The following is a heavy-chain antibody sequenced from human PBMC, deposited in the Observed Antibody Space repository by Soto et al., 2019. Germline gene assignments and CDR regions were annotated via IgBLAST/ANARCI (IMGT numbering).Heavy chain of an antibody. D-gene: IGHD4-17*01. CDR3: AILISVTTDY. J-gene: IGHJ4*02. CDR1: GGSISSSSYY. V-gene: IGHV4-39*01. Sequence: SETLSLTCTVSGGSISSSSYYWGWIRQPPGKGLEWIGSIYYSGSTYYNPSLKSRVTISVDTSKNQFSPKLSSVTAADTAVYYCAILISVTTDYWGQGTLVTVSS. CDR2: IYYSGST.